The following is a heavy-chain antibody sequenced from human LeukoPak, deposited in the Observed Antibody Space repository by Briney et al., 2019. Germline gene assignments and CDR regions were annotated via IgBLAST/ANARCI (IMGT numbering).Heavy chain of an antibody. D-gene: IGHD6-6*01. CDR1: GGTFSSYA. Sequence: SCKASGGTFSSYAMHWVRQAPGKGLEWVAVISYDGSNKYYADSVKGRFTISRDNSKNTLYLQMNSLRAEDTAVYYCARDRPTGRQLEEQIFDYWGQGTLVTVSS. CDR2: ISYDGSNK. CDR3: ARDRPTGRQLEEQIFDY. J-gene: IGHJ4*02. V-gene: IGHV3-30-3*01.